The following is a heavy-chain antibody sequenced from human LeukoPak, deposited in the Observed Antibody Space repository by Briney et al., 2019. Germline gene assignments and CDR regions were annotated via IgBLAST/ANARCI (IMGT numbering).Heavy chain of an antibody. CDR1: GYTFTSYG. V-gene: IGHV1-18*01. D-gene: IGHD1-26*01. Sequence: ASVKVSCKASGYTFTSYGISWVRQAPGQGLEWMGWISACNGNTNYAQKLQGRVTMTTDTSTSTAYMELSSLRSEDTAIYYCARDNSVGDNAWWFDPWGQGTLVTVSS. CDR2: ISACNGNT. J-gene: IGHJ5*02. CDR3: ARDNSVGDNAWWFDP.